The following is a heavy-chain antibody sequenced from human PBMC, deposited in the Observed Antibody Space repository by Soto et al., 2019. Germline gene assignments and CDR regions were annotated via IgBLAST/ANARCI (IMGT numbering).Heavy chain of an antibody. CDR3: ARVGFSSTEYTGNEGSFLAF. Sequence: PGGSLRLSCAASGFTYSTYTMHWVRQAPGKGLEWVAVISYDGNNKFYADSVKGRFTISRDRTKQTLYLQMNSLRPDDTAIYYCARVGFSSTEYTGNEGSFLAFWGRGALVPVS. D-gene: IGHD6-6*01. J-gene: IGHJ4*02. CDR1: GFTYSTYT. CDR2: ISYDGNNK. V-gene: IGHV3-30-3*01.